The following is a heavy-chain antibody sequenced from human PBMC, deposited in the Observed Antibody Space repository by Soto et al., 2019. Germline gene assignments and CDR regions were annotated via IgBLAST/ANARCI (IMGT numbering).Heavy chain of an antibody. V-gene: IGHV3-23*01. Sequence: VQLLESGGDLIQPGGSLRLSCAFSGFTFSNYAMNWVRQAPGKGLEWVSAITGNGRSTYYADSVKGRFTISRDNSKNTLYLQMNSLRAEDTAVYYCARVRSGWYGFTAFDIWGQGTMVTVSS. CDR2: ITGNGRST. J-gene: IGHJ3*02. CDR3: ARVRSGWYGFTAFDI. D-gene: IGHD6-19*01. CDR1: GFTFSNYA.